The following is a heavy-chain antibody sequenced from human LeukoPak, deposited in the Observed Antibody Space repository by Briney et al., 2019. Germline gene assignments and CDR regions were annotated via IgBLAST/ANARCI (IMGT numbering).Heavy chain of an antibody. CDR2: INHSGST. V-gene: IGHV4-34*01. CDR1: GGSFSGYY. D-gene: IGHD6-13*01. J-gene: IGHJ5*02. Sequence: SETLSLTCAVYGGSFSGYYWSWIRQPPGKGLEWIGEINHSGSTNYNPSLKSRVTISVDTSKNQFSLKLSSVTAADTAVYYCARGLNRYSSSWYGRGDWLDPWGQGTLVTVSS. CDR3: ARGLNRYSSSWYGRGDWLDP.